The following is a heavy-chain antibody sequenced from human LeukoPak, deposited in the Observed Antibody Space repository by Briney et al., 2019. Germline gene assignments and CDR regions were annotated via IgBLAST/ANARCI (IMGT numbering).Heavy chain of an antibody. CDR1: GGSFSAYY. CDR2: INHSGST. CDR3: AQQLHGY. Sequence: SGTLSLTCAVHGGSFSAYYWSWIRQSPEKGLEWIGEINHSGSTNYNPSLKSRVTISVDTSKNQFSLKLSSVTAADTANYCAQQLHGYWGQGTLVTVSS. J-gene: IGHJ4*02. V-gene: IGHV4-34*01. D-gene: IGHD4-11*01.